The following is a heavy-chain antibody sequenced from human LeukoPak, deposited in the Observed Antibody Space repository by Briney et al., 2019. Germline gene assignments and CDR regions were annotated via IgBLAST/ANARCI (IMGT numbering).Heavy chain of an antibody. V-gene: IGHV3-30*04. Sequence: GGSLRLSCAASGFTFSTYAMHGVRQAPVKGLEGVALISSDGSNKFYADSVKGRFTISRDNAKNTVFLQMRSLRAEDTALYYCARKSASGNYPLDYWGQGTLVTVSS. CDR3: ARKSASGNYPLDY. CDR1: GFTFSTYA. D-gene: IGHD3-10*01. J-gene: IGHJ4*02. CDR2: ISSDGSNK.